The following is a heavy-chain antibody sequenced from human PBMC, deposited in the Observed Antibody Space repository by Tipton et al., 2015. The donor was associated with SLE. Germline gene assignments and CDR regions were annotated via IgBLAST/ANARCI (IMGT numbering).Heavy chain of an antibody. CDR1: GGSFSGYY. CDR3: ARRRGLVVVVPAAMEGFDP. Sequence: TLSLTCAVYGGSFSGYYWSWIRQPPGKGLEWIGEINHSGSTNYNPSLKSRVTISVDTSKNQFPLKLSSVTAADTAVYYCARRRGLVVVVPAAMEGFDPWGQGTLVTVSS. V-gene: IGHV4-34*01. J-gene: IGHJ5*02. CDR2: INHSGST. D-gene: IGHD2-2*01.